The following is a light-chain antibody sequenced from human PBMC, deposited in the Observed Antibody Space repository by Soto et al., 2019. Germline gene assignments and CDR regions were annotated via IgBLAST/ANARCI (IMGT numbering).Light chain of an antibody. V-gene: IGKV1-39*01. J-gene: IGKJ1*01. Sequence: DIQMTQSPSSLSASVGDRVTITCRASQGISTYLSWYQQRPGKAPKLLIYAASSLQSGVPSRFSGSGSETHFTLTISSLQPEDFATYSCQQSYSTTWTFGQGTKVEIK. CDR1: QGISTY. CDR3: QQSYSTTWT. CDR2: AAS.